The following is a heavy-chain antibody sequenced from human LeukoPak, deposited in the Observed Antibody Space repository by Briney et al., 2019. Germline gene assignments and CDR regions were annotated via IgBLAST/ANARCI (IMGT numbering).Heavy chain of an antibody. CDR1: GYSFTTYW. CDR2: IYPSDSDT. CDR3: ARRFGRPFDY. J-gene: IGHJ4*02. Sequence: GESLKISCKGSGYSFTTYWIGWVRQMPGKGLEWMGIIYPSDSDTTYSPSFQGQVTISVDRSISTAYLQWSSLKASDAAMYYCARRFGRPFDYWGQGTLVTVSS. D-gene: IGHD3-10*01. V-gene: IGHV5-51*01.